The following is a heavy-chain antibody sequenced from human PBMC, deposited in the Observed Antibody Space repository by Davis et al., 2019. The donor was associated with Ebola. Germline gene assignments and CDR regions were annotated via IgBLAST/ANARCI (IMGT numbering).Heavy chain of an antibody. V-gene: IGHV3-48*02. CDR1: GFTFSSYS. CDR3: ARDLLAMIFDNGMDV. J-gene: IGHJ6*02. Sequence: GESLKISCAASGFTFSSYSMNWVRQAPGKGLEWVSYISSSSSTIYYADSVKGRFTISRDNAKNSLYLQMNSLRDEDTAVYYCARDLLAMIFDNGMDVWGQGTTVTVSS. CDR2: ISSSSSTI. D-gene: IGHD3/OR15-3a*01.